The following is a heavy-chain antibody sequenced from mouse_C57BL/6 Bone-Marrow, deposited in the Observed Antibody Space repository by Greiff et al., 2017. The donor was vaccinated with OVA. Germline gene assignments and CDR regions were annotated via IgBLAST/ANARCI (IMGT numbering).Heavy chain of an antibody. CDR3: LITTVVATPYYAMDY. J-gene: IGHJ4*01. CDR1: GYTFTDYN. D-gene: IGHD1-1*01. CDR2: INPNNGGT. Sequence: VQLQQSGPELVKPGASVKIPCKASGYTFTDYNMDWVKQSHGKSLEWIGDINPNNGGTIYNQKFKGKATLTVDKSSSTAYMELRSLTSEDTAVYYCLITTVVATPYYAMDYWGQGTSVTVSS. V-gene: IGHV1-18*01.